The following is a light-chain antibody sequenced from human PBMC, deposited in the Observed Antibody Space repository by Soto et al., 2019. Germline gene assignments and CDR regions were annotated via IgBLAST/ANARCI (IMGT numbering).Light chain of an antibody. CDR3: SSYTSSSTPV. CDR2: EVS. V-gene: IGLV2-14*01. Sequence: QSALTQPASVSGSPGQSITISCTGTSSDVGGYNYVSWYQQHPGKAPKLMIYEVSNRPSGVSNRVSGSKSGNTASLTISGLQAEDEADYDCSSYTSSSTPVFGGGTKLTVL. CDR1: SSDVGGYNY. J-gene: IGLJ3*02.